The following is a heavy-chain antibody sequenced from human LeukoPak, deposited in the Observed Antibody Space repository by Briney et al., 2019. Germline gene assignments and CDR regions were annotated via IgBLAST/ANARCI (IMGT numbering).Heavy chain of an antibody. CDR2: IKQDGSEK. CDR1: GFTFSSYW. D-gene: IGHD3-10*01. J-gene: IGHJ4*02. Sequence: GGSLRLSCAASGFTFSSYWMSWVRQAPGKGLEWVANIKQDGSEKYYVDSVKGRFTISRDNAKNSLYLQMNSLRAEDTAVYYCARVVLLWFGELPSLYYFDYWGQGTLVTVSS. CDR3: ARVVLLWFGELPSLYYFDY. V-gene: IGHV3-7*01.